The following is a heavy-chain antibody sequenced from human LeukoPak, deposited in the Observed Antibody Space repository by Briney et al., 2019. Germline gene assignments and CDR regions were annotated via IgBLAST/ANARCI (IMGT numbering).Heavy chain of an antibody. J-gene: IGHJ4*02. CDR1: GFTFSSYG. CDR2: IWYGGSNK. D-gene: IGHD1-26*01. Sequence: PGRSLRLSCAASGFTFSSYGMHWVRQAPGKGLEWVAVIWYGGSNKYYADSVKGRFTISRDNSKNTLYLQMNSLRAEDTAVYYCAKSDSIVGATLDYWGQGTLVTVSS. CDR3: AKSDSIVGATLDY. V-gene: IGHV3-30*18.